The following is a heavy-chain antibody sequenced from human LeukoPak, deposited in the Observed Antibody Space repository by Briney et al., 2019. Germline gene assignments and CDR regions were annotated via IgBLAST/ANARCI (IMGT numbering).Heavy chain of an antibody. CDR3: ARDEYPSHYYGSGSSQDY. J-gene: IGHJ4*02. CDR2: IWYDGSNK. CDR1: GFTFSSYG. D-gene: IGHD3-10*01. V-gene: IGHV3-33*01. Sequence: GRSLRLSCAASGFTFSSYGMHWVRQAPGKGLEWVAVIWYDGSNKYYADSVKGRFTISRDNSKNTLYLQMNSLRAEDTAVYYCARDEYPSHYYGSGSSQDYWGQGTVVSVST.